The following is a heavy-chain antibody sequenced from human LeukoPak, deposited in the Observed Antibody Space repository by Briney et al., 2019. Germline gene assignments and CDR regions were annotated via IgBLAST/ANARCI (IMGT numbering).Heavy chain of an antibody. Sequence: SETLSLTCTVSGGSISSSSYYWGWIRQPPGKGLEWIGSIYYSGSTYYNPSLKSRVTISVDTSKNQFSLKLSSVTAADTAVYYCAREWYCSGGSCYGWFDPWGQGTLVTVSS. CDR1: GGSISSSSYY. D-gene: IGHD2-15*01. CDR3: AREWYCSGGSCYGWFDP. CDR2: IYYSGST. V-gene: IGHV4-39*07. J-gene: IGHJ5*02.